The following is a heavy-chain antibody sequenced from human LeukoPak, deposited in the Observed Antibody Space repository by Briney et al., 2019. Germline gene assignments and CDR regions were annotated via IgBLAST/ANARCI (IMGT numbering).Heavy chain of an antibody. J-gene: IGHJ4*02. D-gene: IGHD2-8*02. CDR2: IKQDGSET. CDR1: GFTFSNYW. Sequence: GGSLRLSCGASGFTFSNYWMSWVRQAPGKGLEWVANIKQDGSETYYVDSVKGRFTISRDNAENSLYLQMNSLRAEDTAIYYCATYRQVLLPFESWGQGTLVTVSS. V-gene: IGHV3-7*03. CDR3: ATYRQVLLPFES.